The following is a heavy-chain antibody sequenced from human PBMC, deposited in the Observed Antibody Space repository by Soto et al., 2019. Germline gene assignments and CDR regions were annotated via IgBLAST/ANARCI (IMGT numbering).Heavy chain of an antibody. D-gene: IGHD5-18*01. V-gene: IGHV3-23*01. CDR2: ISGSGGST. J-gene: IGHJ4*02. CDR3: AKGRGAIVDTAMVRADY. CDR1: GFTFSSYA. Sequence: QPGGSLRLSCAASGFTFSSYAMSWVRQAPGKGLEWVSAISGSGGSTYYADSVKGRFTISRDNSKDTLYLQMNSLRAEDTAVYYCAKGRGAIVDTAMVRADYWGQGTLVTVSS.